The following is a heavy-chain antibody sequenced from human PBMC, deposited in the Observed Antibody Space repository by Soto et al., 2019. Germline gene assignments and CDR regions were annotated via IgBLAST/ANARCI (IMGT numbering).Heavy chain of an antibody. CDR2: IYYSGST. Sequence: QLQLQESGPGLVKPSETLSLTCTVSGGSISSSSYYWGWIRQPPGKGLDWIGSIYYSGSTYYNPSLKSRVTMSVDTSKNQFSLKLSSVTAADTAVYYCAREDRGYSYTYVGGHWGQGTLVTISS. CDR1: GGSISSSSYY. D-gene: IGHD5-18*01. V-gene: IGHV4-39*02. CDR3: AREDRGYSYTYVGGH. J-gene: IGHJ4*02.